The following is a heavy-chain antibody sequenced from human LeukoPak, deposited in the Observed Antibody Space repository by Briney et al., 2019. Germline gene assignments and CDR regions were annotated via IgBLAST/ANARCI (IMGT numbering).Heavy chain of an antibody. D-gene: IGHD1/OR15-1a*01. CDR2: INHSGST. Sequence: ASETLSLTCAVYGGSFSGYYWSWIRQPPGKGLEWIGEINHSGSTNYNPSLKSRVTISVDTSKNQFSLKLSSVTAAETAVYYCARGDPYRTTLDYWGQGTLVTVSS. CDR1: GGSFSGYY. CDR3: ARGDPYRTTLDY. V-gene: IGHV4-34*01. J-gene: IGHJ4*02.